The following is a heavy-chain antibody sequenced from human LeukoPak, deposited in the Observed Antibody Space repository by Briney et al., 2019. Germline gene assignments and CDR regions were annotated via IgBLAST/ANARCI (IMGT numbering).Heavy chain of an antibody. CDR3: ARHIRGEYCGGGSCRPSDAFDI. Sequence: ASVKVSCKASGYTFTSYDINWVRQATGQGLEWMGWMNPNSGNTGYAQKFQGRVTMTTDTSTSTAYMELRSLRSDDTAVYYCARHIRGEYCGGGSCRPSDAFDIWGQGTMVTVSS. CDR2: MNPNSGNT. D-gene: IGHD2-15*01. CDR1: GYTFTSYD. J-gene: IGHJ3*02. V-gene: IGHV1-8*02.